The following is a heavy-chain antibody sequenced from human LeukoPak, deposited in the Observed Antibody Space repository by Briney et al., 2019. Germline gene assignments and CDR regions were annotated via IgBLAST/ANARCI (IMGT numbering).Heavy chain of an antibody. CDR1: GGSFSGYY. V-gene: IGHV4-34*01. CDR2: MSHTGAT. J-gene: IGHJ6*02. D-gene: IGHD3-9*01. CDR3: ARGLHYNILTGGMDV. Sequence: PSETLSLTCAVFGGSFSGYYWSWIRQSPAKGLEWIGEMSHTGATNYNPSLTSRVTVSVDTSKKQFSLNLRSVTAADTAVYYCARGLHYNILTGGMDVWGQGTTVIVSS.